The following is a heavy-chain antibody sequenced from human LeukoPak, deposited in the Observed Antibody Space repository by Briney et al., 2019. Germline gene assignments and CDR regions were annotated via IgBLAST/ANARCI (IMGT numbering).Heavy chain of an antibody. V-gene: IGHV3-23*01. Sequence: PGGSLRLSXAASGFTFSSYAMSWVGQAPGKGLEWVSAISGSGGSTYYADSVKGRFTISRDNSKNTLYLQMNSLRAEDTAVYYCAKDKGYSSGWPFDYWGQGTLVTVSS. CDR1: GFTFSSYA. CDR2: ISGSGGST. J-gene: IGHJ4*02. CDR3: AKDKGYSSGWPFDY. D-gene: IGHD6-19*01.